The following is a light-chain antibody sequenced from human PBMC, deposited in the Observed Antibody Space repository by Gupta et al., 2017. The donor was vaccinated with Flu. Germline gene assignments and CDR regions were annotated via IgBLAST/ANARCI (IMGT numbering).Light chain of an antibody. J-gene: IGLJ3*02. CDR3: DAWEDSRNGLWV. Sequence: TIACSGGSSNSGSNGVSWYQQLPETAPKLLFYNYNQRPAGVPDRVSGSKSGTSAAFAIIGVQTEEEADYYCDAWEDSRNGLWVFGGGTKLTVL. V-gene: IGLV1-44*01. CDR1: SSNSGSNG. CDR2: NYN.